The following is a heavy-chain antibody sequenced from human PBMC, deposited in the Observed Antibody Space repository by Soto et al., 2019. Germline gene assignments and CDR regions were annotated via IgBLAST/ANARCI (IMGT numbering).Heavy chain of an antibody. CDR2: IYYSGNT. D-gene: IGHD1-26*01. CDR3: VCFMVGARPGSPDD. J-gene: IGHJ4*02. Sequence: SENLQHTYTVSGGSVNSGSYYWSWLRQPPGKGLEWIGYIYYSGNTNYNPSLRSRVTISVHTSKNQFSLKLSSVTAADTAVYYCVCFMVGARPGSPDDRGPATLVTV. V-gene: IGHV4-61*01. CDR1: GGSVNSGSYY.